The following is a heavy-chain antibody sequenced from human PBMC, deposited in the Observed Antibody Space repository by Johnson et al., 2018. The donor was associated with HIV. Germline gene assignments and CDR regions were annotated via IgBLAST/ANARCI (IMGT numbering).Heavy chain of an antibody. CDR2: INWNGGDT. D-gene: IGHD2-2*01. CDR1: GFTFDDYG. Sequence: MQLVESGGGVVRPGWSLTLSCAASGFTFDDYGMSWVRQAPGKGLEWVSGINWNGGDTGYADSVKGRFTISRDNAKNSLYLQMNSLRAEDTALYYCAREGFVVLPAAMRLFAFDIWGQGTMVTVSS. CDR3: AREGFVVLPAAMRLFAFDI. J-gene: IGHJ3*02. V-gene: IGHV3-20*04.